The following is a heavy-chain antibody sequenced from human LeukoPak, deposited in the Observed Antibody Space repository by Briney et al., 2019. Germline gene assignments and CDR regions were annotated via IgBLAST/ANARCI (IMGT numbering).Heavy chain of an antibody. CDR2: ISGSGGST. V-gene: IGHV3-23*01. J-gene: IGHJ1*01. CDR3: AKNYGDYVAYFQH. D-gene: IGHD4-17*01. Sequence: GGSLRLSCAASGFTFSSYAMSWVRQAPGKGLEWVSAISGSGGSTYYADSVKGRFTISRDNSKNTLYLQMNSLRAEDTAVHYCAKNYGDYVAYFQHWGQGTLVTVFS. CDR1: GFTFSSYA.